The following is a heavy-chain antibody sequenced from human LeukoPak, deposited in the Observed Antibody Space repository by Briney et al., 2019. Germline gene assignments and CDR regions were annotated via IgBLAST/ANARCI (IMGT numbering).Heavy chain of an antibody. Sequence: PSETLSLTCTVSGYSISSGYYWGWIRQPPGKGLEWIGSINHSGSTNYNPSLKSRVTISVDTSKNQFSLKLSSVTAADTAVYYCARHPYYYDSSGYYFYYYYYMDVWGKGTTVTVSS. V-gene: IGHV4-38-2*02. CDR3: ARHPYYYDSSGYYFYYYYYMDV. CDR1: GYSISSGYY. J-gene: IGHJ6*03. CDR2: INHSGST. D-gene: IGHD3-22*01.